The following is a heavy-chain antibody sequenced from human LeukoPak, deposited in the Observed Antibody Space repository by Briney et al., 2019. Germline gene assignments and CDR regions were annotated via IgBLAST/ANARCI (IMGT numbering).Heavy chain of an antibody. CDR2: INPNSGGT. CDR3: ARDRGPYYDFWSGKRYYYYGMDV. CDR1: GYTFTGYY. J-gene: IGHJ6*02. D-gene: IGHD3-3*01. V-gene: IGHV1-2*06. Sequence: ASVKVSCKASGYTFTGYYMHRVRQAPGQGLEWMGRINPNSGGTNYAQKFQGRVTMTRDTSISTAYMELSRLRSDDTAVYYCARDRGPYYDFWSGKRYYYYGMDVWGQGTTVTVSS.